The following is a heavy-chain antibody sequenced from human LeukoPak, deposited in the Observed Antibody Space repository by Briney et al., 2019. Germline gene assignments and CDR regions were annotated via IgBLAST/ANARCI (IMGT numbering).Heavy chain of an antibody. CDR2: IYYSGST. D-gene: IGHD6-13*01. V-gene: IGHV4-59*01. CDR3: ASSSSWYEGEYFQH. CDR1: GGSISSYY. J-gene: IGHJ1*01. Sequence: PSETLSLTCTVSGGSISSYYWSWIRQPPGKGLEWIGYIYYSGSTNYNPSPKSRVTISVDTSKNQFSLKLSSVTAADTAVYYCASSSSWYEGEYFQHWGQGTLVTVSS.